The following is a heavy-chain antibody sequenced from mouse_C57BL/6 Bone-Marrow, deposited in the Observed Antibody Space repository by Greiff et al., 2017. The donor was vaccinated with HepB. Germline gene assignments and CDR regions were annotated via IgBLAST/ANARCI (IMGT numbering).Heavy chain of an antibody. CDR1: GYSITSGYY. Sequence: EVQLQQSGPGLVKPSQSLSLTCSVTGYSITSGYYWNWIRQFPGNNLEWMGYISYDGSNNYNPSLKNRISITRDTSKNQFFLKLNSVTTEDTATYYCARGDYDYDDWGQGTTLTVSS. D-gene: IGHD2-4*01. J-gene: IGHJ2*01. CDR3: ARGDYDYDD. V-gene: IGHV3-6*01. CDR2: ISYDGSN.